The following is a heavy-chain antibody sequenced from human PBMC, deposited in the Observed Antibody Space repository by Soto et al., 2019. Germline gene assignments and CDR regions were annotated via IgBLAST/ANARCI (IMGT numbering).Heavy chain of an antibody. CDR3: AIDYGLGGGSCFPF. J-gene: IGHJ4*02. CDR1: GFTFSNYA. D-gene: IGHD2-15*01. Sequence: EVQLLESGGGLVQPGGSLRLSCVASGFTFSNYAMSWVRRAPGKGLEWVSAISGGGGGNRYYTDSVKGRFTISRDDSKNTLYLQMNSLRAEDTALYYCAIDYGLGGGSCFPFWGKGTLVTVSS. V-gene: IGHV3-23*01. CDR2: ISGGGGGNR.